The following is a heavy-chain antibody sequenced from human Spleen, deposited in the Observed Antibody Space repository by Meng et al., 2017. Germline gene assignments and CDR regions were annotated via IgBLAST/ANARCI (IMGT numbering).Heavy chain of an antibody. CDR3: ARSPRVGVLDY. J-gene: IGHJ4*02. V-gene: IGHV4-34*01. D-gene: IGHD3-10*01. CDR1: GGSSFDYY. Sequence: HEELLVWGASQLKQPETPSNACVLSGGSSFDYYWSCFLQPPGKQLVWMGEINNSGSTNYNQPLKSRVTISVDTSKYQCSLKLSSVTAADTAVYYCARSPRVGVLDYWGQGTLVTVSS. CDR2: INNSGST.